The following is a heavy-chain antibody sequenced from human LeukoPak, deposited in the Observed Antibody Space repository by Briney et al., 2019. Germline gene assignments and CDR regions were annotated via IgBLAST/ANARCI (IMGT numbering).Heavy chain of an antibody. V-gene: IGHV1-69*13. CDR1: GGTFSSYA. CDR3: ARVAPGGSSPYFDY. Sequence: SVKVSCKASGGTFSSYAISWVRQAPGQGLEWMGGIIPIFGTANYAQKFQGRVTITADESTSTAYMELSSLRSEDTAVYYCARVAPGGSSPYFDYWGQGTLVTVSS. J-gene: IGHJ4*02. D-gene: IGHD6-6*01. CDR2: IIPIFGTA.